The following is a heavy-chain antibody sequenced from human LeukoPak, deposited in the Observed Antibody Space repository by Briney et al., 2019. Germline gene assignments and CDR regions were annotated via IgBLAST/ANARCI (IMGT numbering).Heavy chain of an antibody. D-gene: IGHD5-24*01. Sequence: GGSLRLSCAASRFTFSDYSMNWVRQAPGKGLEWVSNISGSGSGGSTYYADSVKGRFTISRDNSKNTLYLQMNSLRAEDTAVYYCAKSGYNRFDYWGQGTLVTVSS. J-gene: IGHJ4*02. CDR2: ISGSGSGGST. V-gene: IGHV3-23*01. CDR3: AKSGYNRFDY. CDR1: RFTFSDYS.